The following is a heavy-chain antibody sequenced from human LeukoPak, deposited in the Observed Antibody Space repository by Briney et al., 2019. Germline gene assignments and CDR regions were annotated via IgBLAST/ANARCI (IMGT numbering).Heavy chain of an antibody. CDR2: INPNSGGT. CDR3: ATTLLRWYPFDY. J-gene: IGHJ4*02. Sequence: ASVKVSCKSSGYTFTGYYMHWVRQAPGQGLAWMGWINPNSGGTNYAQKFQGRVTMTRDTSISTAYMELSRLRSDDTAVYYCATTLLRWYPFDYCGQGTLVTVSS. CDR1: GYTFTGYY. D-gene: IGHD4-23*01. V-gene: IGHV1-2*02.